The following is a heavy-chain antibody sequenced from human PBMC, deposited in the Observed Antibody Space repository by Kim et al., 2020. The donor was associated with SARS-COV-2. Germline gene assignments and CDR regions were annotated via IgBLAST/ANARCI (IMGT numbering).Heavy chain of an antibody. V-gene: IGHV7-4-1*02. D-gene: IGHD1-26*01. CDR3: ARLSKTQIVGATPHDY. CDR1: GYTFTSYT. CDR2: INTNTGNP. Sequence: ASVKVSCKASGYTFTSYTMNWVRQAPGQGLEWMGWINTNTGNPTYAQGFTGRFVFSLDTSVSTAYLQISSLKAEDTAVYYCARLSKTQIVGATPHDYWGQGTLVTVSS. J-gene: IGHJ4*02.